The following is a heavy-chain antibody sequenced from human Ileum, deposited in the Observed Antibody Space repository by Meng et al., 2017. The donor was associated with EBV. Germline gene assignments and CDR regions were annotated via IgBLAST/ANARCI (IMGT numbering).Heavy chain of an antibody. CDR2: MNPNSDNT. V-gene: IGHV1-8*01. D-gene: IGHD1-26*01. Sequence: QVELVQSGAEVKRPGASVKVSCKASGYTFTSCGINWVRQATGQGLEWMGWMNPNSDNTGYVQKFQGRVTITRDTSATTVYMDLSSLRSEDTAVFYCARDGGFSVGATKYDYWGQGALVTVSS. CDR3: ARDGGFSVGATKYDY. CDR1: GYTFTSCG. J-gene: IGHJ4*02.